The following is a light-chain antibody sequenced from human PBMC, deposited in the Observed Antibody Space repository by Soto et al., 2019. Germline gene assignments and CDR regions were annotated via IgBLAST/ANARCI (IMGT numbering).Light chain of an antibody. CDR2: EVS. V-gene: IGLV2-14*01. J-gene: IGLJ2*01. Sequence: QSALTQPASVSGSPGQSITISCTGTSSDVGGYNYVSWYQQHPGKAPKLMIYEVSKRPSVVSDRFSGSKSGNTASLTISGLQTEDEADYYCSSDTTSPGVVFGGGTKLTVL. CDR3: SSDTTSPGVV. CDR1: SSDVGGYNY.